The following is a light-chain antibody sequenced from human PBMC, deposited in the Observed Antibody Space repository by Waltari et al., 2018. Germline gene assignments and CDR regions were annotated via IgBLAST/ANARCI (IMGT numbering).Light chain of an antibody. CDR2: GTS. Sequence: EIVLTQSPGTLSLSPGARATLSRRASQSVTSISLSWYQQNRGQAPRLLIYGTSSRATGIPDRFSCSGSGTDFTLTIRRLEPEDFAVYYCQQYDGEVVTFGGGTKVEI. J-gene: IGKJ4*01. CDR1: QSVTSIS. CDR3: QQYDGEVVT. V-gene: IGKV3-20*01.